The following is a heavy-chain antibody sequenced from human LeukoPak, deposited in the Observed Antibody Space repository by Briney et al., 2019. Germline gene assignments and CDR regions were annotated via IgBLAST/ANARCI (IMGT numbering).Heavy chain of an antibody. CDR3: AKTGGYPNWFGP. D-gene: IGHD3-10*01. J-gene: IGHJ5*02. V-gene: IGHV3-23*01. CDR1: GFTFSSYA. Sequence: QTGGSLRLSCAASGFTFSSYAMGWVRQAPGKGLEWVSSVSASGDGTYYADSVKGRFTISRDNSKNTFYLQMNSLRAEDTAVYYCAKTGGYPNWFGPWGQGTLVTVSS. CDR2: VSASGDGT.